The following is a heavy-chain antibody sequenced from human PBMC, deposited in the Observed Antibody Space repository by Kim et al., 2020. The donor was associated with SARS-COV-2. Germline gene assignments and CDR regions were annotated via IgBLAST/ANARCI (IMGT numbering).Heavy chain of an antibody. D-gene: IGHD2-15*01. Sequence: STYYADSVKGRFTISRDNSKNTLYLQMNSLRAEDTAVYYCAKDRWYYFDYWGQGTLVTVSS. J-gene: IGHJ4*02. CDR3: AKDRWYYFDY. V-gene: IGHV3-23*01. CDR2: ST.